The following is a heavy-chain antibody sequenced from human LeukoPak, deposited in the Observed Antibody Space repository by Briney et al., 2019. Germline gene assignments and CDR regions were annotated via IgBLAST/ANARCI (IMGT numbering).Heavy chain of an antibody. CDR1: GDSISHYY. Sequence: PSETLSLTCTVSGDSISHYYWTWIRQPPGKGLEWIGYIDGNGDTNFNPSLKSRVTFSSDKSKNQFSLKMTSVTAADTAVYFCAREKGPRSWTDMGEDYAFKIWGRGTMVTISS. J-gene: IGHJ3*02. D-gene: IGHD1-1*01. CDR2: IDGNGDT. V-gene: IGHV4-59*01. CDR3: AREKGPRSWTDMGEDYAFKI.